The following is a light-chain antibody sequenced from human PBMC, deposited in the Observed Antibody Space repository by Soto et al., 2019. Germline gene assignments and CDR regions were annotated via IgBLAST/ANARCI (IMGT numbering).Light chain of an antibody. Sequence: DIVMTQSPDSLAVSLGERATINCKSSQSVLYSSNNKNYLAWYQQKPGQPPKLLIYWASTRESGVPDRFSGSGSGTDFTLTISSLQAEDVAVYYCQQYYISWTFGQGTKVDSK. V-gene: IGKV4-1*01. CDR2: WAS. CDR3: QQYYISWT. CDR1: QSVLYSSNNKNY. J-gene: IGKJ1*01.